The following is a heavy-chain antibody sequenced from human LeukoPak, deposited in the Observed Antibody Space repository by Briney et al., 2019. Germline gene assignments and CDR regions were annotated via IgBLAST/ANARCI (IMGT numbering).Heavy chain of an antibody. Sequence: SETLSLTCTVSGGSISRYYWTWIRQPPGKGLEWIGYIYNNGSPNYSPSLKSRVTISLDTSKNQFSLKLNSVTAADTAVYYCARGGDGDYLSYWYFDIWGRGTLVTVSS. CDR2: IYNNGSP. D-gene: IGHD4-17*01. CDR1: GGSISRYY. CDR3: ARGGDGDYLSYWYFDI. V-gene: IGHV4-59*01. J-gene: IGHJ2*01.